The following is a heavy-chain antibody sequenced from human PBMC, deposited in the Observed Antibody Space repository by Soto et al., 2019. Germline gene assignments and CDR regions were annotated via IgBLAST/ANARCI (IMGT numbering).Heavy chain of an antibody. CDR3: AREASAVVSLDY. J-gene: IGHJ4*02. V-gene: IGHV1-2*02. Sequence: SVKVSCKASGYIFTAYSMHWVRQAPGQGLEWLGWINPNSGDTIYAQKFQDRVTMTCDTSVSTAYLELSSLSSDDTALYYCAREASAVVSLDYWGQGTLVTVSS. CDR2: INPNSGDT. CDR1: GYIFTAYS. D-gene: IGHD2-15*01.